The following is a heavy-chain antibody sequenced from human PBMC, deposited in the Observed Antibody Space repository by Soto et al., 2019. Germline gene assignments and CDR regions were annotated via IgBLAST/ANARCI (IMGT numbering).Heavy chain of an antibody. J-gene: IGHJ4*02. CDR2: IHFGGTT. D-gene: IGHD4-17*01. CDR1: GGSMRTYF. CDR3: ARSDYGEFDY. V-gene: IGHV4-59*01. Sequence: SETLSLTCAVSGGSMRTYFWNWIRQPPGKGLEWIAYIHFGGTTNYNPSLKSRVTISIDMSKNRLSLKLNSVTAADTALYYCARSDYGEFDYWGQGALVTVSS.